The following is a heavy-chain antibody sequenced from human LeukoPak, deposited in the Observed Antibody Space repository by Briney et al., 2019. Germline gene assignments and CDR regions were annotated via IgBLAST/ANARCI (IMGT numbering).Heavy chain of an antibody. CDR2: ISSSGTTM. D-gene: IGHD6-13*01. CDR3: ARVSFIADGFTGTLRVLRDYYYMDV. V-gene: IGHV3-11*04. CDR1: GFRFSDYY. J-gene: IGHJ6*03. Sequence: PGGSLRLSCAASGFRFSDYYMTWVRQAPGKGLEWLSYISSSGTTMYYADPVKGRFTISRDNAKNSVYLQMSSLRAEDTAVYYCARVSFIADGFTGTLRVLRDYYYMDVWGKGSTVTVSS.